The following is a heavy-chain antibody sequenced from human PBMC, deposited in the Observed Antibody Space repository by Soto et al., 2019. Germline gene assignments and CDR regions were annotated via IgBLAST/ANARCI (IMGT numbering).Heavy chain of an antibody. V-gene: IGHV4-39*01. Sequence: AETLCLTCTVLVDSIASGGNPWDWIRQSRGGKLEWIGSVYYSASSYYNPSLRSRVTISLNLSTNQISPRLTSVTAADAGVYFCARRRDTNQFGGLDVWGQGTLVTVS. CDR3: ARRRDTNQFGGLDV. CDR2: VYYSASS. J-gene: IGHJ1*01. CDR1: VDSIASGGNP. D-gene: IGHD3-16*01.